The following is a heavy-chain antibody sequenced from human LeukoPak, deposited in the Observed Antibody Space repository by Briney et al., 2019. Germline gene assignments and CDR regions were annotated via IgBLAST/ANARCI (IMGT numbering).Heavy chain of an antibody. CDR1: GGSVSSSSHY. V-gene: IGHV4-39*07. CDR3: ARGLWPSQDDNWFDP. D-gene: IGHD2-15*01. CDR2: ITYIGST. J-gene: IGHJ5*02. Sequence: PSETLSLTCTVSGGSVSSSSHYCGWIRQPPGKGLEWIGSITYIGSTYYNPSLSSRVTISVDTSKNQFSLKLSSVTAADTAVYYCARGLWPSQDDNWFDPWGQGTLVTVSS.